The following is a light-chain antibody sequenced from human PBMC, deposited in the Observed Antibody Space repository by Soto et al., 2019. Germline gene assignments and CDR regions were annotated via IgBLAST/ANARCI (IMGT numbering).Light chain of an antibody. CDR1: QGISSA. CDR2: DAS. J-gene: IGKJ5*01. Sequence: AIQLTQSPSSLSASVRDSVTITCRASQGISSALAWYQQEPGKAPKLLIYDASSLERGVPSRFSGSGSGTDFTLTISSLQPEDFATYYCQQFNDYAITFGQGTRWRL. V-gene: IGKV1D-13*01. CDR3: QQFNDYAIT.